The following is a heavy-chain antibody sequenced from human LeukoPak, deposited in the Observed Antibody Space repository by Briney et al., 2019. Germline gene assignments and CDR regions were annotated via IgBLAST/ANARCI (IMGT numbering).Heavy chain of an antibody. Sequence: GSLRLSCAASGFTVSSNYMSWVRQAPGKGLEWVSVIYSGGSTYYADSVKGRFTISRDNSKNTLYLQMNSLRAEDTAVYYCARDPGYSYGSYYGMDVWGQGTTVTVSS. CDR2: IYSGGST. D-gene: IGHD5-18*01. CDR3: ARDPGYSYGSYYGMDV. V-gene: IGHV3-66*02. CDR1: GFTVSSNY. J-gene: IGHJ6*02.